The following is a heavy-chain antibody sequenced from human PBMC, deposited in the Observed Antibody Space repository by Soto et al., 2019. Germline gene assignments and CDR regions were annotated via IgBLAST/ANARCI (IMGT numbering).Heavy chain of an antibody. J-gene: IGHJ3*02. Sequence: SETLSLTCSVSAGSLRSGTYYWSGSRQHPGKGLEWIGYTYYSGSTYYNPSLKSRVSISVDTSNNQLFLKLSSVTAADTAVYYCVRGGYYQNMHSALDAFDIWGQGTMVTVS. CDR2: TYYSGST. V-gene: IGHV4-31*03. D-gene: IGHD3-22*01. CDR3: VRGGYYQNMHSALDAFDI. CDR1: AGSLRSGTYY.